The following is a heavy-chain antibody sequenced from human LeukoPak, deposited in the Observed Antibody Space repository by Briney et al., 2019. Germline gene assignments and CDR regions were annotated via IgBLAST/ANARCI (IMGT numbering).Heavy chain of an antibody. J-gene: IGHJ3*02. Sequence: SVKVSCRASGGTFSSYAISWVRQAPGQGLEWMGGIIPIFGTANYAQKFQGRVTITTDESTSTAYMELSSLRSEDTAVYYCATGGRDSSGYYLDAFDIWGQGTMVTVSS. CDR1: GGTFSSYA. CDR2: IIPIFGTA. D-gene: IGHD3-22*01. V-gene: IGHV1-69*05. CDR3: ATGGRDSSGYYLDAFDI.